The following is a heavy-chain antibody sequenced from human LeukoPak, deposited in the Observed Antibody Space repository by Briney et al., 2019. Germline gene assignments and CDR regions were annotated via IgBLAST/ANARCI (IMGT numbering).Heavy chain of an antibody. D-gene: IGHD3-3*01. CDR3: ARVASDFWSGQSVADY. V-gene: IGHV3-11*01. CDR1: GFTFTTYL. Sequence: GGSLRLSCAASGFTFTTYLISWMRQAPGKGLEWVSYISSSGSTIYYADSVRGRFTISRDNAKNSLYLQMNSLRAEDTAVYYCARVASDFWSGQSVADYWGQGALVTVSS. J-gene: IGHJ4*02. CDR2: ISSSGSTI.